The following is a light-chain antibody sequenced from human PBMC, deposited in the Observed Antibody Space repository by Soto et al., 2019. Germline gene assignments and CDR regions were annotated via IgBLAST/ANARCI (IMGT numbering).Light chain of an antibody. V-gene: IGKV3-15*01. CDR3: QQYNNWPPTWT. CDR1: QSVSSN. CDR2: DAS. J-gene: IGKJ1*01. Sequence: EIVMTQSPATLSVSPGERATLSCRASQSVSSNLACYQQKPGQAPRHLIYDASTRTTGIPARFSGSGPGTEITLTISSLQSEEVAVYYCQQYNNWPPTWTVGQGTKVEIK.